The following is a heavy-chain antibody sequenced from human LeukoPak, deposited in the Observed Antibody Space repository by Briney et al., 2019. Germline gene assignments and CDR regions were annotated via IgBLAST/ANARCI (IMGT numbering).Heavy chain of an antibody. J-gene: IGHJ4*02. CDR3: ARGDSYGCQYRFDY. CDR2: IIPIFGTT. Sequence: GASVKVSCKASGGTFNSYAISWVRQAPGQGLEWMGGIIPIFGTTNYAQKFQGRVTITADESTSTAYMELSSLRSEDTAVYYCARGDSYGCQYRFDYWGQGTLVTVSS. V-gene: IGHV1-69*13. D-gene: IGHD5-18*01. CDR1: GGTFNSYA.